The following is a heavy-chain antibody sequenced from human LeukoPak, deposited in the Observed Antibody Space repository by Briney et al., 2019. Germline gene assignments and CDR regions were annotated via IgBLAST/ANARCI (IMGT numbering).Heavy chain of an antibody. D-gene: IGHD5-18*01. CDR2: IYYSGST. V-gene: IGHV4-59*01. CDR3: ARLRSYRNYYYGMDV. CDR1: GESFSGYY. J-gene: IGHJ6*02. Sequence: PSETLSLTCAVYGESFSGYYWSWIRQPPGKGLEWIGYIYYSGSTNYNPSLKSRVTISVDTSKNQFSLKLSSVTAADTAVYYCARLRSYRNYYYGMDVWGQGTTVTVSS.